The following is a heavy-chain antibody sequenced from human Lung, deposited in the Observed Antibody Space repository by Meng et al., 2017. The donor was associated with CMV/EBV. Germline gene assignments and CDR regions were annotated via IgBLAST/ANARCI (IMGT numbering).Heavy chain of an antibody. J-gene: IGHJ6*02. CDR2: FNPNSGGS. CDR3: ARDLKGTIVRTSGLYGMDV. Sequence: ASVKVSCKASGYTFTDYYILWVRQAPGQRLEWLGWFNPNSGGSNYAQKFQGGVTMTRDTSISTAYMEVSRLTSDDTAVYYCARDLKGTIVRTSGLYGMDVWGQGXTVTVSS. D-gene: IGHD4-11*01. V-gene: IGHV1-2*02. CDR1: GYTFTDYY.